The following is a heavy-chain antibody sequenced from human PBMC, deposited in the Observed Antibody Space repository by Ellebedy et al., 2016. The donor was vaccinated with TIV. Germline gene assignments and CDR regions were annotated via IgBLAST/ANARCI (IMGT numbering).Heavy chain of an antibody. CDR1: GFTFSSYW. D-gene: IGHD6-19*01. CDR3: ATDRSVSQYSGGYLNSSPSDY. Sequence: GGSLRLSXAASGFTFSSYWMHWVRQAPGKGLVWVSRINSDGSSTSYADSVKGRFTISRDNAKNSLSLQMNSLRVEDTAVYYCATDRSVSQYSGGYLNSSPSDYWGQGTLVTVSS. J-gene: IGHJ4*02. V-gene: IGHV3-74*01. CDR2: INSDGSST.